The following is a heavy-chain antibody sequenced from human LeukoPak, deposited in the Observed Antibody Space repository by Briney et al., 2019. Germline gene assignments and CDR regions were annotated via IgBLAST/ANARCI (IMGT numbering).Heavy chain of an antibody. CDR3: ARDLRATMVRGPGAFDI. CDR2: IKRDGSEK. D-gene: IGHD3-10*01. V-gene: IGHV3-7*03. Sequence: GGSLRLSCAASGFTFSTYWMSWVRQAPGKGLEWVANIKRDGSEKYYVDSVKGRFTISRDNAKNSLYLQMNSLRAEDTAVYYCARDLRATMVRGPGAFDIWGQGTMVTVSS. J-gene: IGHJ3*02. CDR1: GFTFSTYW.